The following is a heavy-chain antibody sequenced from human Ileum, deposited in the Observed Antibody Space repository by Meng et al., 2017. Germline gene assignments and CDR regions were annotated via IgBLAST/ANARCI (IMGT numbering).Heavy chain of an antibody. CDR1: GGSVSSNIAA. Sequence: QVQLQQAGHRLGKPSQTLSPPSAVSGGSVSSNIAAWNWIRQSPLRGLEWLGRTYYRSKWYSEYAVSVKSRISITPDTSKNQFSLQMNSVTPEDTAVYYCASGSGSLDYWGPGTLVTVSS. D-gene: IGHD3-3*01. CDR2: TYYRSKWYS. CDR3: ASGSGSLDY. V-gene: IGHV6-1*01. J-gene: IGHJ4*02.